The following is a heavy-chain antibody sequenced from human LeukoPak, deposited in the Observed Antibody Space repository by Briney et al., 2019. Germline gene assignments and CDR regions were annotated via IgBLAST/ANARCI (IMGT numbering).Heavy chain of an antibody. CDR1: GFTFTSYA. J-gene: IGHJ4*02. D-gene: IGHD3-10*01. CDR3: GKVSRYSGSE. V-gene: IGHV3-23*01. CDR2: ISGSGGST. Sequence: PGGSLRLSCAASGFTFTSYAMSWVRQAPGKGLEWVSAISGSGGSTYYAESVKGRFTIPRDNSKNTLYLQMNSLRAEDTDVYYWGKVSRYSGSEWGQGTLVTVS.